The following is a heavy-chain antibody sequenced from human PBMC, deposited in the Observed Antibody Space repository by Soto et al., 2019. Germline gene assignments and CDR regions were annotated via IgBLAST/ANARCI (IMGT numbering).Heavy chain of an antibody. D-gene: IGHD3-16*01. CDR1: GFTFSYSA. CDR3: ARDGKWGTGPTKWFFDY. J-gene: IGHJ4*02. V-gene: IGHV3-33*01. CDR2: IWNDGSNK. Sequence: GGSLRLSCAASGFTFSYSAMHWVRQAPGKGLEWVALIWNDGSNKYYGDSVKGRFTISRDNSKNTLYLQMNSLRVEDTAVYYCARDGKWGTGPTKWFFDYWGQGTLVTVSS.